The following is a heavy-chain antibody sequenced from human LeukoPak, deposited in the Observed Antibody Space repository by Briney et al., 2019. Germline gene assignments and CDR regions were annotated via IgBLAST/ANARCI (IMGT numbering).Heavy chain of an antibody. CDR3: ARHVPDFWSGYYETRIDY. J-gene: IGHJ4*02. CDR2: IYYSGST. V-gene: IGHV4-34*01. D-gene: IGHD3-3*01. CDR1: GGSFSGYY. Sequence: SETLSLTCAVYGGSFSGYYWSWIRQPPGKGLEWIGSIYYSGSTYYNPSLKSRVTISVDTSKNQFSLKLSSVTAADTAVYYCARHVPDFWSGYYETRIDYWGQGTLVTVSS.